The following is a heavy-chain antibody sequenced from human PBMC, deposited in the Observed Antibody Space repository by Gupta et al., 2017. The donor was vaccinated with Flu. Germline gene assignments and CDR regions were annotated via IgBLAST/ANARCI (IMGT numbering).Heavy chain of an antibody. V-gene: IGHV3-30*18. CDR2: ISYDGSNK. D-gene: IGHD1-7*01. CDR1: GFTFRSYG. Sequence: QVQLVESGGGVVQPGRSVRLSCAACGFTFRSYGLHWVRQAPGKGLEGVAVISYDGSNKYYADSVKGRFTISRDNSKNTLYLQMNSLRAEDTAVYYCAKLGLELRAHGEPVGCPDYWGQGTLVTVSS. J-gene: IGHJ4*02. CDR3: AKLGLELRAHGEPVGCPDY.